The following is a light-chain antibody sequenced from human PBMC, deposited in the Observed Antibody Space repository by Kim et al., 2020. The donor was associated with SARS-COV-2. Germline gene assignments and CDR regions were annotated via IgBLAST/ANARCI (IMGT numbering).Light chain of an antibody. CDR3: HQYDKFPQT. CDR2: DVT. V-gene: IGKV1-33*01. Sequence: DIKMTQSPSSLSASIGDRVTITCQASQDINDYLDWYQQKPGKVPKLLIYDVTRLETGVPARFSGSGSGTDFTLTISSLQPEDIATYYCHQYDKFPQTFGQGTKVDIK. CDR1: QDINDY. J-gene: IGKJ1*01.